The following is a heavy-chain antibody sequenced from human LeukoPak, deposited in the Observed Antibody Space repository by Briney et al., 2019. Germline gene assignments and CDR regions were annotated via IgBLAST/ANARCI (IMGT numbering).Heavy chain of an antibody. J-gene: IGHJ2*01. D-gene: IGHD6-13*01. V-gene: IGHV4-59*01. CDR2: IYYSGST. Sequence: PSETLSLTCTVSDGSISSYYWSWIRQPPGKGLEWIGYIYYSGSTNYNPSLKSRVTISVDTSKNQFSLKLSSVTAADTAVYYCACSWPHWYFDLWGRGTLVTVSS. CDR1: DGSISSYY. CDR3: ACSWPHWYFDL.